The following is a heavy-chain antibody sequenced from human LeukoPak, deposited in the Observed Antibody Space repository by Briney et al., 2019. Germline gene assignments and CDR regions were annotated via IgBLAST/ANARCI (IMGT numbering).Heavy chain of an antibody. J-gene: IGHJ4*02. CDR2: ITTSSSYM. Sequence: PGGSLRLSCAASGFTFSTYNMNWVRRTPGKGLEWVSSITTSSSYMFYADSVKGRFTISRDNAKNSLYLQMNSLRAEDTAVYYCARDLIAYDFWSGYSNYFDYWGQGTLVTVSS. D-gene: IGHD3-3*01. V-gene: IGHV3-21*01. CDR1: GFTFSTYN. CDR3: ARDLIAYDFWSGYSNYFDY.